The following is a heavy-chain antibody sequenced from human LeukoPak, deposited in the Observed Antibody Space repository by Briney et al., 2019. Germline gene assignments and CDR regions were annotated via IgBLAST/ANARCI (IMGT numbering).Heavy chain of an antibody. Sequence: ASVKVSCKASGYTFTSYYMHWVRQALGQGLEWMGRIIPILGIANYAQKFQGRVTITADKSTSTAYMELSSLRSEDTAVYYCARDKGGSRRDTYYFDYWGQGTLVTVSS. J-gene: IGHJ4*02. D-gene: IGHD1-26*01. CDR3: ARDKGGSRRDTYYFDY. CDR2: IIPILGIA. V-gene: IGHV1-69*04. CDR1: GYTFTSYY.